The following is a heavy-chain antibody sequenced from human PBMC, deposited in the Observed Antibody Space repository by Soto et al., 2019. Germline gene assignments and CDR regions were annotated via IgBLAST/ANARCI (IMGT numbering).Heavy chain of an antibody. CDR3: ARAPKVSGSSQTRPDF. V-gene: IGHV4-34*01. J-gene: IGHJ4*02. D-gene: IGHD6-6*01. Sequence: SETLSLTCSIYSGSLSGYYWSWLSQPPGKGLEWIGEISQSGNTNYSPSLKSRVSISIDTSKKQFSLNLASVSAADTAVYYCARAPKVSGSSQTRPDFWGQGTLVTVSS. CDR1: SGSLSGYY. CDR2: ISQSGNT.